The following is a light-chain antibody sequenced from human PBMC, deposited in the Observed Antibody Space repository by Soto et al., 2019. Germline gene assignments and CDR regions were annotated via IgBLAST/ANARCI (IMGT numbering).Light chain of an antibody. Sequence: EVVMTQSPATLSVSPWERATLSCRASQSVSRNLAWYQHRPCRAPRLLISDAYTRSTNIPTRFSGSASGTEFTLYISSIQSEDFPVYYCQQYNHWPLYTFGQGKKLEIK. CDR3: QQYNHWPLYT. J-gene: IGKJ2*01. V-gene: IGKV3-15*01. CDR1: QSVSRN. CDR2: DAY.